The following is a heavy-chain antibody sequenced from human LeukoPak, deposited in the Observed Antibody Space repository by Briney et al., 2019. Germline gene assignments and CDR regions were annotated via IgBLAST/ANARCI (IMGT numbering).Heavy chain of an antibody. CDR3: ARAHYGDYRFDP. CDR1: GFTFSSYA. CDR2: ISGSGGST. D-gene: IGHD4-17*01. Sequence: GGSLRLSCAASGFTFSSYAMSWVRQAPGKGLEWVSAISGSGGSTYYADSVKGRFTISRDNSKNTLYLQMNSLRAEDTAVYYCARAHYGDYRFDPWGQGTLVTVSS. J-gene: IGHJ5*02. V-gene: IGHV3-23*01.